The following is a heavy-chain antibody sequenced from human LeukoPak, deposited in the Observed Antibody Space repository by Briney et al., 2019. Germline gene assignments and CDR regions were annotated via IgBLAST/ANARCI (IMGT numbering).Heavy chain of an antibody. V-gene: IGHV4-59*01. CDR2: IYYSGST. D-gene: IGHD2-21*02. CDR1: GGSISSYY. J-gene: IGHJ4*02. CDR3: AREICGGDCYVDY. Sequence: PSETLSLTCTVSGGSISSYYWSWIRQPPGKGLEWIGYIYYSGSTNYNPSLKSRVTISVDTSKNQFSLKLSSVTAADTAVYYCAREICGGDCYVDYWGQGTLVTVSS.